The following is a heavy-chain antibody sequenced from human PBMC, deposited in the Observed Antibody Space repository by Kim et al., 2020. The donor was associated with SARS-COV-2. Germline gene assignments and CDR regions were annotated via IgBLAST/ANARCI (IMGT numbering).Heavy chain of an antibody. Sequence: YYADSVKGRFTISRDNAKNSLYLQMNSLRAEDTAVYYCARETAAAAGHDYWGQGTLVTVSS. CDR3: ARETAAAAGHDY. V-gene: IGHV3-21*01. D-gene: IGHD6-13*01. J-gene: IGHJ4*02.